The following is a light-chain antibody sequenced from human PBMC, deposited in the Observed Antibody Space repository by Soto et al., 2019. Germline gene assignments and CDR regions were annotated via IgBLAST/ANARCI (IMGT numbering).Light chain of an antibody. CDR3: QQYHIYSWT. J-gene: IGKJ1*01. CDR1: QDIGTW. V-gene: IGKV1-5*03. Sequence: DIQMTQSPSTLSASEGDRVTITCRASQDIGTWLAWYQQKPEKAPKVLIYRASHLESGVPSRFSASGSGTEFSLTINSLQADDFATYYCQQYHIYSWTFGQGTKVDIK. CDR2: RAS.